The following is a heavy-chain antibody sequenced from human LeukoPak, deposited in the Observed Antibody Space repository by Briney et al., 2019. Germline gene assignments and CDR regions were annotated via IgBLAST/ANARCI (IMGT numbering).Heavy chain of an antibody. V-gene: IGHV3-7*03. J-gene: IGHJ4*02. CDR2: IKQDGSEK. CDR3: ARGQNYYDSSGPATYYFVH. Sequence: GGSLRLSCAASGFTFSNYWMSWVRQAPGKGLEWVANIKQDGSEKYYVDSVKGRFTISRDNAKNSLSLQMNSLRVEDTAVFYCARGQNYYDSSGPATYYFVHWGQGTLVTVSS. CDR1: GFTFSNYW. D-gene: IGHD3-22*01.